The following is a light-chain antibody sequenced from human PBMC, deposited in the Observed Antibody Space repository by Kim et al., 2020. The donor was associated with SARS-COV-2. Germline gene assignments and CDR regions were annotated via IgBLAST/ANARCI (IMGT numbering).Light chain of an antibody. CDR1: QSVSSN. Sequence: EIVMTQSPATLSVSPGARATLSCRASQSVSSNLAWYQQKPGQAPRLLIYGASTRATGIPARFSGSGSGTEFTLTISSLQSEDFAVYYCQQYYNWPLTFGGGTKVDIK. CDR3: QQYYNWPLT. J-gene: IGKJ4*01. V-gene: IGKV3-15*01. CDR2: GAS.